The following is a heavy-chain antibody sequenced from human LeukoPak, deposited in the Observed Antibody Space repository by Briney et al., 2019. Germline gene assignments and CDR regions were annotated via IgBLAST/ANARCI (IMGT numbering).Heavy chain of an antibody. CDR1: GYTFTGYY. CDR3: ARDPNWGSGLYYMDV. D-gene: IGHD7-27*01. J-gene: IGHJ6*03. Sequence: GASVKVSCKASGYTFTGYYMHWVRQAPGQGLEWMGWINPNSGGTNYAQKFQGRVTMTRDTSISTAYMELSRLRSDDTAVYYCARDPNWGSGLYYMDVWGKGTTVTVSS. CDR2: INPNSGGT. V-gene: IGHV1-2*02.